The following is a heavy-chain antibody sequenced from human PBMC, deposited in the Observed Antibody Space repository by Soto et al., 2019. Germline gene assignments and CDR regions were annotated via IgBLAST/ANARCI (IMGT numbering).Heavy chain of an antibody. J-gene: IGHJ6*02. CDR3: AANRGYNYYYGMDV. V-gene: IGHV3-23*01. CDR2: ISGSGDST. Sequence: GGSLRLSCAASGFTFSSYAMSWVRQAPGKGLEWVSGISGSGDSTYYADSVKGRFTISRDNSKNTLYLQMNSLRAEDTAVYYCAANRGYNYYYGMDVWGQGTTVTVSS. CDR1: GFTFSSYA. D-gene: IGHD3-22*01.